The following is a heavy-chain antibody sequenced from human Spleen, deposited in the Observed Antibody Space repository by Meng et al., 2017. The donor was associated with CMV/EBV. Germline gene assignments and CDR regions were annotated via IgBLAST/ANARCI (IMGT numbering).Heavy chain of an antibody. CDR2: INHSGST. V-gene: IGHV4-34*01. Sequence: SETLSLTCAVYGGSFSGYYWSWIRQPPGKGLEWIGEINHSGSTNYNPSLKSRVTISVDTSKNQFSPKLSSVTAADTAVYYCAVSLYYYYGMDVWGQGTTVTVSS. CDR1: GGSFSGYY. CDR3: AVSLYYYYGMDV. J-gene: IGHJ6*02.